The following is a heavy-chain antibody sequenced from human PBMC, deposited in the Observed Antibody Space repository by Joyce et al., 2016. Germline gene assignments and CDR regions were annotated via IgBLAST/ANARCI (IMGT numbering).Heavy chain of an antibody. CDR3: VKDHSASSPKRFDP. Sequence: QVQLVESGGGVVQPGRSLRLSCAASGFTFSSYGMNWVRQAPGKWLEWVAFISYEGRDRYYADSVGGRFTISRDNSNNTLYLQMASLRREDTAMYYCVKDHSASSPKRFDPWGKGTLVTVSS. J-gene: IGHJ5*02. D-gene: IGHD1-26*01. V-gene: IGHV3-30*18. CDR2: ISYEGRDR. CDR1: GFTFSSYG.